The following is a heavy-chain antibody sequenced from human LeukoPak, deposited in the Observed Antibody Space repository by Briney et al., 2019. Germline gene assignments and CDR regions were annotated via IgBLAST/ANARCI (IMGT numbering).Heavy chain of an antibody. CDR3: ATAPRDSSSWSIALDY. CDR2: FDPEDGET. Sequence: ASVKVSCKVSGYTLTELSMHWVRQAPGKGLEWMGGFDPEDGETIYAQKFQGRVTMTEDTSTDTAYMELSSLRSEDTAVYYCATAPRDSSSWSIALDYWGQGTLVTVSS. D-gene: IGHD6-13*01. V-gene: IGHV1-24*01. CDR1: GYTLTELS. J-gene: IGHJ4*02.